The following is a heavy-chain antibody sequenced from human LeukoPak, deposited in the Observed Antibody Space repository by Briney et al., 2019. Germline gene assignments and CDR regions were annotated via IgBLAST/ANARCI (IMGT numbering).Heavy chain of an antibody. V-gene: IGHV3-9*01. CDR1: GFTFDDYA. D-gene: IGHD3-22*01. J-gene: IGHJ3*02. CDR2: ISWNSGSI. CDR3: AKDILSAHYYDSSGYYWGLGAFDI. Sequence: PGGSLRLSCAASGFTFDDYAMHWVRQAPGKGLEWVSGISWNSGSIGYADSVKGRFTISRDNAKNSLYLQMNSLRAEDTALYYCAKDILSAHYYDSSGYYWGLGAFDIWGQGTMVTVSS.